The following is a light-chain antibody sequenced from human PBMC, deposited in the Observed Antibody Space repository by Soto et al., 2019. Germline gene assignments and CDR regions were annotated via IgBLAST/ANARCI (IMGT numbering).Light chain of an antibody. CDR2: DVS. CDR1: SSDVGGYNY. V-gene: IGLV2-14*01. CDR3: SSYTSRSSLGV. Sequence: QSALTQPASVSGSPGQSITISCTGTSSDVGGYNYVSWYQQHPGKAPKLMIYDVSNRPSGVSNRFSGSNSGNTASLTISGREDKNEAVYYRSSYTSRSSLGVFVTGTKLSV. J-gene: IGLJ1*01.